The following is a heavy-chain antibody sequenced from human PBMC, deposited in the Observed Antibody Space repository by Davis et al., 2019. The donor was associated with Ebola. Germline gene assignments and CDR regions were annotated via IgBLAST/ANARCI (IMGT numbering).Heavy chain of an antibody. Sequence: PGGSLRLSCAASGFTVNSYWMSWVRRAPGKGLEWVANIKEDGTERDYGHSVKGRFTISRDNSKNTLYLQMNSLRAEDTAVYYCAREEVYYGMDVWGKGTTVTVSS. CDR3: AREEVYYGMDV. CDR1: GFTVNSYW. CDR2: IKEDGTER. J-gene: IGHJ6*04. V-gene: IGHV3-7*01.